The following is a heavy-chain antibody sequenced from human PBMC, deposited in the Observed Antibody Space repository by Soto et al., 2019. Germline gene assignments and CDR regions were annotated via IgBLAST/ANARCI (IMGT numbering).Heavy chain of an antibody. J-gene: IGHJ2*01. CDR2: VSGDGNTA. CDR3: AKEASVPSLGEFWYSEL. D-gene: IGHD3-10*01. CDR1: GFTFTNYG. V-gene: IGHV3-23*01. Sequence: EVQLLESGGALVQPGGSLRLSCAGSGFTFTNYGMTWVRQAPGRGLEWVSSVSGDGNTAYYADSVRGRFTISRDNSKDTLYVQMNSLRADDTAVYYCAKEASVPSLGEFWYSELWGRGTQVTVSS.